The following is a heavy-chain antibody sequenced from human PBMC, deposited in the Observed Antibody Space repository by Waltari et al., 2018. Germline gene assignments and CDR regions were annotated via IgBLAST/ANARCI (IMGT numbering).Heavy chain of an antibody. V-gene: IGHV4-59*01. J-gene: IGHJ6*03. CDR2: IHYIGSS. CDR1: GGSTSTYY. D-gene: IGHD1-26*01. Sequence: QVQLQESGPGLVKPSETLSLTCTVSGGSTSTYYWSWVRQSPGKGLEWIGYIHYIGSSVYNPSLGSRVAISLDTPNNQFSLRLRSVTAADASIYYCAGADTSTSYFYYYMDVWGKGTTVTVSS. CDR3: AGADTSTSYFYYYMDV.